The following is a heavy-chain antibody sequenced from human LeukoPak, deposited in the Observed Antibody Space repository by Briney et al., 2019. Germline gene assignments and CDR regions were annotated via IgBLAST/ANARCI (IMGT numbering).Heavy chain of an antibody. CDR3: ARAYGSYYYYMDV. Sequence: SETLSLTCTVSGGSISSSSYYWGWIRQPPGKGLEWIGSIYYSGSTNYNPSLKSRVTISVDTSKNQFSLKLSSATAADTAVYYCARAYGSYYYYMDVWGKGTTVTVSS. J-gene: IGHJ6*03. V-gene: IGHV4-39*07. CDR1: GGSISSSSYY. D-gene: IGHD1-26*01. CDR2: IYYSGST.